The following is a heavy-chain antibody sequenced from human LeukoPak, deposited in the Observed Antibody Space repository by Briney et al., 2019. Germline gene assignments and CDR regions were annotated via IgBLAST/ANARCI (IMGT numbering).Heavy chain of an antibody. J-gene: IGHJ4*02. Sequence: PGGSLRLSCAASGFTFSSYFLSWVRQAPGKGLEWVSVISDNGAITYYAESVKGRFTISRDNSKNPLYLQMNSLRAEDTAVYYCARNDYGDFVWGQRTLVTVSS. CDR1: GFTFSSYF. D-gene: IGHD4-17*01. V-gene: IGHV3-23*01. CDR2: ISDNGAIT. CDR3: ARNDYGDFV.